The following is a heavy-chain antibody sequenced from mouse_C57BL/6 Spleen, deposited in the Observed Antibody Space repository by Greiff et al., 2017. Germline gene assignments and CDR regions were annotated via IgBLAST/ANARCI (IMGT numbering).Heavy chain of an antibody. V-gene: IGHV1-9*01. J-gene: IGHJ3*01. Sequence: QVQLQQSGAELLTPGASVTLSCKATGYTFTGYWIEWVKQRPGHGLEWIGEILPGSGSTNYNEKFKGKATFTADTSSNTAYMQLSSLTTEDSAIYYCARGITTVVGEFAYWGQGTLVTVSA. D-gene: IGHD1-1*01. CDR3: ARGITTVVGEFAY. CDR2: ILPGSGST. CDR1: GYTFTGYW.